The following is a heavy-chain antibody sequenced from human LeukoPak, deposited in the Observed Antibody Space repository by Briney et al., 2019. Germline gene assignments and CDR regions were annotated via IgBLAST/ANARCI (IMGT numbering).Heavy chain of an antibody. D-gene: IGHD1-26*01. Sequence: GGSLRLSCAASGFTFSSYEMNWVRQAPGKGLEWVSSISSSSSYIYYADSVKGRFTISRDNAKNSLYLQMNSLRAEDTAVYYCAKDRRIVGATPYFDYWGQGTLVTVSS. J-gene: IGHJ4*02. CDR1: GFTFSSYE. V-gene: IGHV3-21*04. CDR2: ISSSSSYI. CDR3: AKDRRIVGATPYFDY.